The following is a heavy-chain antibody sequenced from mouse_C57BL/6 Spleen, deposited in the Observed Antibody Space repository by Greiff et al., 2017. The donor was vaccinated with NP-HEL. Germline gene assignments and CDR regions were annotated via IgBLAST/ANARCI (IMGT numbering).Heavy chain of an antibody. CDR2: IHPNSGST. V-gene: IGHV1-64*01. D-gene: IGHD4-1*01. Sequence: VQLQQSGAELVKPGASVKLSCKASGYTFTSYWMHWVKQRPGPGLEWIGMIHPNSGSTNYNEKFKSKATLTVDKSSSTAYMQLSSLTSEDSAVYYCAKEESNFSWFAYWGQGTLVTVSA. CDR1: GYTFTSYW. J-gene: IGHJ3*01. CDR3: AKEESNFSWFAY.